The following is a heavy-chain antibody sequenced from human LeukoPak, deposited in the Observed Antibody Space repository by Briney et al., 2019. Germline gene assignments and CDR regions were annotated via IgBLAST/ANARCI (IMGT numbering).Heavy chain of an antibody. D-gene: IGHD6-6*01. CDR2: ISYDGSNK. CDR3: ARDPGEYSSSSLSDAFDI. J-gene: IGHJ3*02. V-gene: IGHV3-30*03. CDR1: GFTFSDYS. Sequence: GGSLRLSCVASGFTFSDYSMNWVRQAPGKGLEWVAVISYDGSNKYYADSVKGRFTISRDNSKNTLYLQMNSLRAEDTAVYYCARDPGEYSSSSLSDAFDIWGQGTMVTVSS.